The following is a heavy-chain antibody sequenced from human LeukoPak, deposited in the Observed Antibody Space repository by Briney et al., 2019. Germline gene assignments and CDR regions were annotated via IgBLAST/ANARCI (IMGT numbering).Heavy chain of an antibody. CDR2: INPSGGST. V-gene: IGHV1-46*01. CDR1: GYTFTSYY. CDR3: ARDTRELHLLGY. Sequence: ASVKVSCKASGYTFTSYYMHWVRQAPGQGLEWMGIINPSGGSTSYAQKFQGRITMTRDTSTSTVYMELSSLRSEDTAVYYCARDTRELHLLGYWGQGTLVTVSS. D-gene: IGHD1-26*01. J-gene: IGHJ4*02.